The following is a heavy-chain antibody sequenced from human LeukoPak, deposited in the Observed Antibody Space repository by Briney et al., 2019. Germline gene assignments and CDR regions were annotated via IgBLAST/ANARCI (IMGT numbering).Heavy chain of an antibody. CDR2: IIPIFGTA. V-gene: IGHV1-69*05. D-gene: IGHD3-22*01. J-gene: IGHJ4*02. CDR1: GGTFSSYA. Sequence: ASVKVSCKASGGTFSSYAISWVRQAPGLGLEWMGGIIPIFGTANYAQKFQGRVTITTDESTSTAYMELSSLRSEDTAVYYCALYYYDSSGYYPLDYWGQGTLVTVSS. CDR3: ALYYYDSSGYYPLDY.